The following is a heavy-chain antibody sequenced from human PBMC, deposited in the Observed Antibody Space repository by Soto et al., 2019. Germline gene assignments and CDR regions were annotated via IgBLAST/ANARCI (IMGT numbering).Heavy chain of an antibody. Sequence: ASVKVSCKASGYSFKSYAMHWVRQAPGQRLEWMGWINGGTGNTKYSQKFQGRVTVTRDTSASTAYMGLNSLRSEDTAVYYCARNYDFWSSPLDYWGQGTLVTVSS. V-gene: IGHV1-3*01. CDR3: ARNYDFWSSPLDY. CDR2: INGGTGNT. CDR1: GYSFKSYA. D-gene: IGHD3-3*01. J-gene: IGHJ4*02.